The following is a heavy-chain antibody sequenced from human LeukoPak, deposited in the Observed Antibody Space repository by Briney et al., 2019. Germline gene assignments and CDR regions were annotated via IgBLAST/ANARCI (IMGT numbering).Heavy chain of an antibody. V-gene: IGHV4-38-2*01. CDR1: GYSISSGYY. D-gene: IGHD2-2*01. J-gene: IGHJ6*04. CDR3: AREVRDIVVVPAAMGGYYGMDV. Sequence: SETLSLTCAVSGYSISSGYYWGWIRQPPGKGLEWIGSIYHRGSTYYNPSLKSRVTISVDTSKNQFSLKLSSVTAADTAVYYCAREVRDIVVVPAAMGGYYGMDVWGKGTTVTVSS. CDR2: IYHRGST.